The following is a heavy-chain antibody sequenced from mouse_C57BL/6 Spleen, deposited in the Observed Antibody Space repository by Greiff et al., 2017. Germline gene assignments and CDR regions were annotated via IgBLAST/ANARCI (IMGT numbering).Heavy chain of an antibody. Sequence: LVESGAELVRPGASVTLSFKASGYTFTDYEMHWVKQTPVHGLEWIGAIDPETGGTAYNQKFKGKAILTADKSSSTAYMELRSLTSEDSAVYYCTRYDYDGYYFDYWGQGTTLTVSS. CDR1: GYTFTDYE. CDR2: IDPETGGT. V-gene: IGHV1-15*01. CDR3: TRYDYDGYYFDY. J-gene: IGHJ2*01. D-gene: IGHD2-4*01.